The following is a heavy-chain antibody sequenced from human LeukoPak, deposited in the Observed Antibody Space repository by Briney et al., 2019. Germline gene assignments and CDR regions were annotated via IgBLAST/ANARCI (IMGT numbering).Heavy chain of an antibody. V-gene: IGHV3-21*01. CDR1: GFTFSSYS. CDR3: ARVLTNYESSGYYYSGAFDI. J-gene: IGHJ3*02. CDR2: ISSSSSYI. D-gene: IGHD3-22*01. Sequence: GGSLRLSCAASGFTFSSYSMNWVRQAPGKGLEWVSSISSSSSYIYYADSVKGRFTISRDNAKNSLYLQMNSLRAEDTAVYYCARVLTNYESSGYYYSGAFDIWGQGTMVTVSS.